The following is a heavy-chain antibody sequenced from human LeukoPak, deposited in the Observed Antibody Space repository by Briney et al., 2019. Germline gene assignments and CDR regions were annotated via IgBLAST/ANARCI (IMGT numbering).Heavy chain of an antibody. V-gene: IGHV3-23*01. Sequence: GGSLRLSCAASGFTFSSYAMSWVRQAPGKGLEWVSAISGSGGSTYYADSVKGRFTIPRDNSKNTLYLQMNSLRAEDTAVYYCAKGYCSSTSCYRVDYWGQGTLVTVSS. CDR2: ISGSGGST. CDR1: GFTFSSYA. CDR3: AKGYCSSTSCYRVDY. J-gene: IGHJ4*02. D-gene: IGHD2-2*02.